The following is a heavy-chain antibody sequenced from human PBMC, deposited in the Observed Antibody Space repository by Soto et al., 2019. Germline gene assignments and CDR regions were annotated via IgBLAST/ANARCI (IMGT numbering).Heavy chain of an antibody. CDR1: GGSISNGGYY. J-gene: IGHJ6*02. CDR2: IYYSGST. D-gene: IGHD3-3*01. CDR3: ARDVTDFWSGHEGMDV. V-gene: IGHV4-31*03. Sequence: KPSETLSLTCTVSGGSISNGGYYWTWIRQHPGKGLEWIGYIYYSGSTYYNPSLKSRVTISVDTSKNQFSLKLTSVTAADTAVYYCARDVTDFWSGHEGMDVWGQWTTVTVSS.